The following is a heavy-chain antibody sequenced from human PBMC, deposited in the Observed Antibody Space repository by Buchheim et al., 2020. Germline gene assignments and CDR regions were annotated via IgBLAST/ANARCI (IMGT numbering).Heavy chain of an antibody. Sequence: QVQLVESGGGVVQPGRSLRLSCAASGFTFSSYGMHWVRQAPGKGLEWVAVIWYDGSNKYYADSVKGRFTISRDNSKNTLYLQMNSLRAEDTAVYYCARGGNVGFLEREPFDYWGQGTL. CDR1: GFTFSSYG. D-gene: IGHD3-3*01. J-gene: IGHJ4*02. CDR2: IWYDGSNK. CDR3: ARGGNVGFLEREPFDY. V-gene: IGHV3-33*01.